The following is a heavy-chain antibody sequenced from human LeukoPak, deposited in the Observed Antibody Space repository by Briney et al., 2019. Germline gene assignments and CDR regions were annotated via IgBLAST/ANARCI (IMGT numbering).Heavy chain of an antibody. Sequence: PGGSLRLSCAASAFTFSSYAMSWVRQAPGKGLEWVLAISGSGGTTYHGDSMQGRFTISRDNSKNTLYLQMNSLRAEDTAVYYCSKESTRSGYYYAPDYWGQGTLVTVSS. CDR3: SKESTRSGYYYAPDY. D-gene: IGHD3-22*01. CDR1: AFTFSSYA. CDR2: ISGSGGTT. J-gene: IGHJ4*02. V-gene: IGHV3-23*01.